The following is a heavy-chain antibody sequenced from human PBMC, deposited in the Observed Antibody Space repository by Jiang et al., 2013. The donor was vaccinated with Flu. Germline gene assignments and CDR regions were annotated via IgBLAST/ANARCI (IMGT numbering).Heavy chain of an antibody. Sequence: AEVKKPGAPVKVSCKASGYTFTSYGISWVRQAPGQGLEWMGWISAYNGNTNYAQKLQGRVTMTTDTSTSTAYMELRSLRSDDTAVYYCARDPTRGQGTYYDFWSGYYSYYYYGMDVWGQGTTVTVSS. CDR3: ARDPTRGQGTYYDFWSGYYSYYYYGMDV. J-gene: IGHJ6*02. CDR2: ISAYNGNT. V-gene: IGHV1-18*04. CDR1: GYTFTSYG. D-gene: IGHD3-3*01.